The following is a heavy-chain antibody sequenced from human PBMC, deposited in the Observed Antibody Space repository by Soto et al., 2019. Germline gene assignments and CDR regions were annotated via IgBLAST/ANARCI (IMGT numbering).Heavy chain of an antibody. J-gene: IGHJ4*02. CDR1: GGFVSSNRYY. V-gene: IGHV4-39*01. D-gene: IGHD1-1*01. CDR3: ARHSAGTTVAY. Sequence: QLQLQESGPGLVKPSETLSLTCTVSGGFVSSNRYYWGWIRQPPGKGLEWIGSIYYSGSTNYNPSLKSRVTISVDTSKNQCSLHLTSVTAADTAVYYCARHSAGTTVAYWGQGTLVTVSS. CDR2: IYYSGST.